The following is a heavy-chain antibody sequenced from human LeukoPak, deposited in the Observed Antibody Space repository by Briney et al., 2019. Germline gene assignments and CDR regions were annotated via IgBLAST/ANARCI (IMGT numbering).Heavy chain of an antibody. CDR3: SYGSGGPYGMDV. J-gene: IGHJ6*02. CDR1: GGSISSSSYY. V-gene: IGHV4-39*01. D-gene: IGHD3-10*01. CDR2: TYYSGST. Sequence: SETLSPTCTVSGGSISSSSYYWGWIRQPPGKGLEWIGSTYYSGSTYYNPSLKSRVTISVDTSKNQFSLKLSSVTAADTAVYYCSYGSGGPYGMDVWGQGTTVTVSS.